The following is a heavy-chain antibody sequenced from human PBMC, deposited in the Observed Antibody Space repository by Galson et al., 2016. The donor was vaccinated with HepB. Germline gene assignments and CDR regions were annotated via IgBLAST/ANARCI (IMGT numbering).Heavy chain of an antibody. J-gene: IGHJ2*01. D-gene: IGHD6-19*01. CDR2: IKQDGSEK. CDR3: ARALSSSGWTYWYFDL. Sequence: SLRLSCAASRFTFINSWMSRVRQAPGKGLEWVANIKQDGSEKYYVDSVKGRFTISRDNAKNSLFLQMNGLRAEDTAVYYCARALSSSGWTYWYFDLWGRGTLVTVSS. CDR1: RFTFINSW. V-gene: IGHV3-7*03.